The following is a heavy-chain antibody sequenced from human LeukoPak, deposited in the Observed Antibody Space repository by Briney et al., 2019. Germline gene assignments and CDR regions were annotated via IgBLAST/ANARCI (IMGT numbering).Heavy chain of an antibody. CDR3: GRGPSGNIAVAASV. Sequence: GGSLRLSCAASGFTFSSYEMNWVRQAPGKGLEWVSYISSSGSTIYYADSVKGRFTTSRDNAKNSLYLQMNSLRAEDTAVYYCGRGPSGNIAVAASVWGQGTLVTVSS. V-gene: IGHV3-48*03. D-gene: IGHD6-19*01. CDR2: ISSSGSTI. CDR1: GFTFSSYE. J-gene: IGHJ4*02.